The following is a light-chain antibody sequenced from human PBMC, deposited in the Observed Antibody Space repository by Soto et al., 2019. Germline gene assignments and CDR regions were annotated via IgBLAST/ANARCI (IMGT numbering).Light chain of an antibody. J-gene: IGKJ4*01. CDR1: QSVNIY. CDR3: QQRSNWRVT. V-gene: IGKV3-11*01. CDR2: DAS. Sequence: EIVLTQSPATLSLAPGERATLSCRASQSVNIYLAWYQQKPGQAPSLLIYDASNRATGIPARFSGSGSGTDFTLTISSLEPEDIAVYYCQQRSNWRVTFGGGTKVDIK.